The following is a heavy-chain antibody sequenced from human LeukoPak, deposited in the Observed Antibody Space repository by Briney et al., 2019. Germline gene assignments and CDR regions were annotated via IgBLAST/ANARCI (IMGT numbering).Heavy chain of an antibody. CDR3: AKDHRVAMIVNYYYYMDV. Sequence: ASVKVSCKASGYSFTSYDINWVRQATGQGLEWMGWMNPNRGDTGYAQKFQGRVTITRNTSISTAYMELSSLRSEDTAVYYCAKDHRVAMIVNYYYYMDVWGKGTTVTISS. CDR1: GYSFTSYD. J-gene: IGHJ6*03. D-gene: IGHD5-12*01. CDR2: MNPNRGDT. V-gene: IGHV1-8*03.